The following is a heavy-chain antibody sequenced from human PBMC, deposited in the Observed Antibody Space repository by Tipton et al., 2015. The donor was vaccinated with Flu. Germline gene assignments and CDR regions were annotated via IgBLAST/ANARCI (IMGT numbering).Heavy chain of an antibody. CDR3: VRGAYSSSAKSFDY. CDR2: IYTSGST. V-gene: IGHV4-4*07. Sequence: TLSLTCTVSGGSITGYYWSWIRQPAGKGLEWIGRIYTSGSTNYNPSLKSRVTISVDTSRSQFSLKVTSVTAADTAVYYCVRGAYSSSAKSFDYWGQGTLVTVSS. CDR1: GGSITGYY. D-gene: IGHD6-6*01. J-gene: IGHJ4*02.